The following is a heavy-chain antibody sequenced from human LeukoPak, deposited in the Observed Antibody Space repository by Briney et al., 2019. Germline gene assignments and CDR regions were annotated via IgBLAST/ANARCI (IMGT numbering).Heavy chain of an antibody. CDR1: SYTFTNYA. Sequence: AASVKVSCKASSYTFTNYAFTWVRQAPGQGLEWMGWISAYNGNTNYAQKLQGRVTMTTDTSTSTAYMELRSLRSDDTAVYYCARVGYDFWSGFSYYYYMDVWGKGTTVTVSS. D-gene: IGHD3-3*01. CDR2: ISAYNGNT. V-gene: IGHV1-18*01. J-gene: IGHJ6*03. CDR3: ARVGYDFWSGFSYYYYMDV.